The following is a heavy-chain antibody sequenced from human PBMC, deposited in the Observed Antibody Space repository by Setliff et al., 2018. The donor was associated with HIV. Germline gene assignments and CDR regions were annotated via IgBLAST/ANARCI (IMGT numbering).Heavy chain of an antibody. CDR2: INYSGDT. V-gene: IGHV4-34*01. CDR3: VRQHGDYAFGS. Sequence: PSETLSLTCAVYGGSFPAYYWNWVRQPPGKGLEWIGEINYSGDTTYNPSLKSRVSMFIDTPKKQFSLKLASVTAADTAVYYCVRQHGDYAFGSWGQGTLVTVS. D-gene: IGHD4-17*01. CDR1: GGSFPAYY. J-gene: IGHJ5*01.